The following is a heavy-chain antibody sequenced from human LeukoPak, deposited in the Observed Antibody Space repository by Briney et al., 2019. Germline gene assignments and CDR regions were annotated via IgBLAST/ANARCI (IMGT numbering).Heavy chain of an antibody. Sequence: GASVKVSCKASGYTFTSYGISWVRQAPGQGLEWMGWINPNSGGTNYAQKFQGWVTMTRDTSISTAYMELSRLRSDDTAVYYCARGGELLIPHRRNWFDPWGQGTLVTVSS. CDR3: ARGGELLIPHRRNWFDP. D-gene: IGHD1-26*01. CDR2: INPNSGGT. J-gene: IGHJ5*02. CDR1: GYTFTSYG. V-gene: IGHV1-2*04.